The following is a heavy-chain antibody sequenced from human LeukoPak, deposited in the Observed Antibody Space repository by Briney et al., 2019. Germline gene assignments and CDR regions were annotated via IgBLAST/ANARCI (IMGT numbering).Heavy chain of an antibody. CDR1: GYTLTELS. CDR3: ARDPLSTVAGTSFDY. V-gene: IGHV1-18*01. CDR2: ISAYNGNT. J-gene: IGHJ4*02. Sequence: GASVKVSCKVSGYTLTELSMHWVRQAPGQGLEWMGWISAYNGNTNYAQKLQGRVTMTTDTSTSTAYMELRSLRSDDTAVYYCARDPLSTVAGTSFDYWGQGTLVTVSS. D-gene: IGHD6-19*01.